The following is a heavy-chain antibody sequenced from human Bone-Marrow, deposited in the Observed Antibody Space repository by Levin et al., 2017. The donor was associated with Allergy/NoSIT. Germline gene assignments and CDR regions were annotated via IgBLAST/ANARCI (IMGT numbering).Heavy chain of an antibody. D-gene: IGHD6-25*01. J-gene: IGHJ1*01. CDR1: GFTFSSYG. V-gene: IGHV3-30*18. Sequence: SCAASGFTFSSYGMHWVRQAPGKGLDWVAVTSFDGTVSYYADSVKGRFTISRDNSKRTLYLHMSSLRSEDTAVYYCAKDPYSSAWLPDHWGQGTLVTVSS. CDR2: TSFDGTVS. CDR3: AKDPYSSAWLPDH.